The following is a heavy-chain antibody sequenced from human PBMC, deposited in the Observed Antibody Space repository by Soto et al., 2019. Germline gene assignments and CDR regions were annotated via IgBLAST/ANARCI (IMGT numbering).Heavy chain of an antibody. Sequence: TSETLSLTCTVSGGSISSYYWSWIRQPPGKGLEWIGYIYYSGSTNYNPSLKSRVTISVDTSKNQFSLKLSSVTAADTAVYYCARGFPGKTTYGMDVWGQGTTVTVSS. D-gene: IGHD1-7*01. J-gene: IGHJ6*02. CDR2: IYYSGST. CDR1: GGSISSYY. CDR3: ARGFPGKTTYGMDV. V-gene: IGHV4-59*12.